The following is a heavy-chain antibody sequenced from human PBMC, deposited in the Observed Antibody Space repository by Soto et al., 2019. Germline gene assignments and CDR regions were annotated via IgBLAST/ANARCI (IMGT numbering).Heavy chain of an antibody. CDR1: GGSISSSSYY. V-gene: IGHV4-39*01. Sequence: QLQLQESGPGLVKPSETLSLTCTVSGGSISSSSYYWGWIRQPPGKGLEWIGSIYYSGSTYYNPSLKSRVTISVDTSKNQFSLKLSSVTAADTAVYYCARGGYCSGGSCYPSYFFDYCGQGTLVTVSS. CDR2: IYYSGST. J-gene: IGHJ4*02. D-gene: IGHD2-15*01. CDR3: ARGGYCSGGSCYPSYFFDY.